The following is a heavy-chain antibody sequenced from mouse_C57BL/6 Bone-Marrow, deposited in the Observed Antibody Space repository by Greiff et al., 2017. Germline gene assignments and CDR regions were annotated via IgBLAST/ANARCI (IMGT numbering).Heavy chain of an antibody. D-gene: IGHD1-1*01. CDR3: TLITTVVEDY. CDR1: GFNIKDDY. Sequence: EVQLVESGAELVRPGASVKLSCTASGFNIKDDYMHWVKQRPEQGLEWIGWIDPENGDTEYASKFQGKATITADTSSNTAYLQLSSLTSEDTAVYYCTLITTVVEDYWGQGTTLTVSS. V-gene: IGHV14-4*01. J-gene: IGHJ2*01. CDR2: IDPENGDT.